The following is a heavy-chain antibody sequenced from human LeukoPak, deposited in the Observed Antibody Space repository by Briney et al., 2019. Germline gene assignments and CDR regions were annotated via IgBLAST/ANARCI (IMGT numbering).Heavy chain of an antibody. J-gene: IGHJ3*02. Sequence: GASVKVSCKASGYTFTSYGISWVRQAPGQGLEWMGWISAYNGNTNYAQKFQGRVTMTTDTSTSTAYMELRSLRSYDTAVYYCARGLQENLAWLKAFSAFDIWGQGTMVTVSS. CDR2: ISAYNGNT. D-gene: IGHD5-24*01. CDR3: ARGLQENLAWLKAFSAFDI. V-gene: IGHV1-18*01. CDR1: GYTFTSYG.